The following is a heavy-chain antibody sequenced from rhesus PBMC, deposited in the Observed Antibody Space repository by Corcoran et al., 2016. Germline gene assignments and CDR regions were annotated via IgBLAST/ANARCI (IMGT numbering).Heavy chain of an antibody. CDR2: INGYSAST. D-gene: IGHD3-9*01. CDR3: TSPIRYRFDV. Sequence: QVHLQESGPGLVKPSETLSLTCAVSGGSFRSYWWNCLSQPPGKGLEWIGEINGYSASTNYNPSLQSRATISRDGSKNQVSLKLTSVTAADTAVYYCTSPIRYRFDVWGPGVLVSVSS. J-gene: IGHJ5-1*01. CDR1: GGSFRSYW. V-gene: IGHV4-80*01.